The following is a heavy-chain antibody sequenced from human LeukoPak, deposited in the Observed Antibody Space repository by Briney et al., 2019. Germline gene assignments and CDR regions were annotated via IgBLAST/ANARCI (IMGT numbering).Heavy chain of an antibody. CDR3: ARARDDFWSDFDY. CDR1: GFTFSSYS. D-gene: IGHD3-3*01. Sequence: PGGSLRLSCAASGFTFSSYSMNWVRQAPGKGLEWVSSISSSSSYIYYADSVKGRFTISRDNAKNSLYLQMNSLRAEDTAVYYCARARDDFWSDFDYWGQGTLVTVSS. J-gene: IGHJ4*02. CDR2: ISSSSSYI. V-gene: IGHV3-21*01.